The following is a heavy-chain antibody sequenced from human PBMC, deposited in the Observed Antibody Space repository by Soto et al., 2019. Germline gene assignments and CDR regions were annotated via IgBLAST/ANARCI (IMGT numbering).Heavy chain of an antibody. Sequence: GSGPTLVNPTQTLALTCTFSGFSLSTSGVGVGWIRQPPGKALEWLTLIYWNDDKRYSPSLKNRLTITKDTSKNQVVLTMTNMDPVETATYYCAHALTFHQWPYYYYYGMDVWGQGTTVTVSS. CDR3: AHALTFHQWPYYYYYGMDV. J-gene: IGHJ6*02. CDR1: GFSLSTSGVG. V-gene: IGHV2-5*01. CDR2: IYWNDDK. D-gene: IGHD6-19*01.